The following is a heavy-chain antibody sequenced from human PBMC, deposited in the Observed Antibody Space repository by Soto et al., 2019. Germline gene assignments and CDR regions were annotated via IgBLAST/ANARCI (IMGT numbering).Heavy chain of an antibody. CDR1: GDSINSGDYY. Sequence: QVQLQESGPRLVKPLQTLSLTCTVSGDSINSGDYYWSWIRQPPGRGLEWVGYSFYSGITDYNPSLKSRRTISMDTSKNQFSRRLNSVTAADTAVYFCARWSGVGVAGMDVW. V-gene: IGHV4-30-4*01. D-gene: IGHD3-10*01. CDR2: SFYSGIT. J-gene: IGHJ6*03. CDR3: ARWSGVGVAGMDV.